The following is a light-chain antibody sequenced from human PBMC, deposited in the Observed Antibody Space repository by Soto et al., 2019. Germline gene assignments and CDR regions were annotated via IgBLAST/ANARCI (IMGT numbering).Light chain of an antibody. Sequence: EIVLTQSPGTLSLSPGERATLSCRASQSVSSSYLAWYQQKPGQASRLLIYGASSRATGIPDRFSGSGSGTDFTLTISQLETEDFAVYYCQPYGSSPWTFGQGTMVEN. J-gene: IGKJ1*01. CDR2: GAS. V-gene: IGKV3-20*01. CDR3: QPYGSSPWT. CDR1: QSVSSSY.